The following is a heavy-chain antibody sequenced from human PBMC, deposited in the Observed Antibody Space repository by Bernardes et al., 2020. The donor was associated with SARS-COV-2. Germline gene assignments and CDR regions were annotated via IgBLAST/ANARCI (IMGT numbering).Heavy chain of an antibody. D-gene: IGHD3-3*01. J-gene: IGHJ4*02. CDR3: AKDTLRARFLEWLHDYFDY. V-gene: IGHV3-23*01. Sequence: SLRLSCAASGFTFSSYAMSWVRQAPGKGLEWVSAISCSGGSTYYADSVKGRFTISRDNSKNTLYLQMNSLRAEDTAVYYCAKDTLRARFLEWLHDYFDYWGQGTLVNVYS. CDR1: GFTFSSYA. CDR2: ISCSGGST.